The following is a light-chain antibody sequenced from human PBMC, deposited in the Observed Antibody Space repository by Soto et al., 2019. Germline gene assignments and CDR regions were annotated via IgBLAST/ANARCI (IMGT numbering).Light chain of an antibody. CDR3: QSYDSSLSVVV. CDR2: GNN. CDR1: SSNIGAGYD. Sequence: QSLLTQPPSVSGAPGQRVTISCTGSSSNIGAGYDVHWYQQLPGTAPKLLIHGNNNRPSGVPDRFSGSKSGTSASLAITGLQAEDEADYYCQSYDSSLSVVVFGGGTKLTVL. J-gene: IGLJ2*01. V-gene: IGLV1-40*01.